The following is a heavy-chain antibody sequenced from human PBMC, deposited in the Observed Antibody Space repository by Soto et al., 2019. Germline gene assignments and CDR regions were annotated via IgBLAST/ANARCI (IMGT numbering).Heavy chain of an antibody. Sequence: PGGSLRLSCAASGFTFSDYYMSWIRQAPGKGLEWVSYISGSGSTIYYADSVKGRFTISRDNAKNSLYLQMNSLRAEDTAVYYCARGGASSGYYLNYYYGMDVWGQGTTVTVSS. V-gene: IGHV3-11*01. CDR2: ISGSGSTI. J-gene: IGHJ6*02. D-gene: IGHD3-22*01. CDR1: GFTFSDYY. CDR3: ARGGASSGYYLNYYYGMDV.